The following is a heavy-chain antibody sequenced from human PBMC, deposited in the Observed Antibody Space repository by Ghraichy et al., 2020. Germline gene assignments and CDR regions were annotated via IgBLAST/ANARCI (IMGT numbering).Heavy chain of an antibody. V-gene: IGHV3-23*01. D-gene: IGHD2-2*01. Sequence: GESLNISCAASGFTFSSYAMSWVRQAPGKGLEWVSAISGSGGSTYYADSVKGRFTISRDNSKNTLYLQMNSLRAEDTAVYYCAKRAGLVVPAAMVAAAPYYFDYWGQGTLVTVSS. CDR3: AKRAGLVVPAAMVAAAPYYFDY. J-gene: IGHJ4*02. CDR2: ISGSGGST. CDR1: GFTFSSYA.